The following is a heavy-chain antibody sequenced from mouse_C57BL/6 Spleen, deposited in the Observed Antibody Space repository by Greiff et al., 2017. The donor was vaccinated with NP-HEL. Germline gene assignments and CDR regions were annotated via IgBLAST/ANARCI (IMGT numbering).Heavy chain of an antibody. CDR3: ARPKDSSGEELAY. V-gene: IGHV14-3*01. CDR1: GFNIKNTY. J-gene: IGHJ3*01. Sequence: VQLKESVAELVRPGASVKLSCTASGFNIKNTYMHWVKQRPEQGLEWIGRIDPANGNTKYAPKFQGKATITADTSSNTAYLQLSSLTSEDTAIYYCARPKDSSGEELAYWGQGTLVTVSA. CDR2: IDPANGNT. D-gene: IGHD3-2*02.